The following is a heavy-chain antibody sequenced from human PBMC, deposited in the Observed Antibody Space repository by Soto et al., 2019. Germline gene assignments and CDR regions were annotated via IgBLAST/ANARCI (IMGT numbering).Heavy chain of an antibody. Sequence: PGGSLRLSCTASGFTFGDYAMSWVRQAPGKGLEWVGFIRSKAYGGTTEYAASVKGRFTISRGDSKSIAYLQMNSLRAEDTAVYYCAKDEGGHSSSWYKVWGQGTLVTVSS. D-gene: IGHD6-13*01. CDR2: IRSKAYGGTT. CDR1: GFTFGDYA. CDR3: AKDEGGHSSSWYKV. J-gene: IGHJ4*02. V-gene: IGHV3-49*04.